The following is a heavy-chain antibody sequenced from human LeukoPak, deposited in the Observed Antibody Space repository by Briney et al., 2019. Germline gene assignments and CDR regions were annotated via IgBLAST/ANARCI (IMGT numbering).Heavy chain of an antibody. CDR3: ARGVRQQLAFDY. J-gene: IGHJ4*02. Sequence: ASVKVSCKASGYTFTSYAMHWVRQAPGQRLEWMGWINAGNGNTKYSQEFQGRVTITRDTSASTAYMELSSLRSEDTAVYYCARGVRQQLAFDYWGQGTLVTVSS. CDR2: INAGNGNT. V-gene: IGHV1-3*01. D-gene: IGHD6-13*01. CDR1: GYTFTSYA.